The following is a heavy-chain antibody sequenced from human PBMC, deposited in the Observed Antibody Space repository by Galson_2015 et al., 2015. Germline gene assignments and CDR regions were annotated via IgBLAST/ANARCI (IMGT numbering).Heavy chain of an antibody. Sequence: ETLSLTCTVSGGSVSSGSYYWSWIRQPPGKGLEWIGYIYYSGSTNYNPSLKSRVTISVDTSKNQFSLKLSSVTAADTAVYYCARFSPAYCGGDCYPHAFDIWGQGTMVTVSS. V-gene: IGHV4-61*01. CDR2: IYYSGST. D-gene: IGHD2-21*01. J-gene: IGHJ3*02. CDR1: GGSVSSGSYY. CDR3: ARFSPAYCGGDCYPHAFDI.